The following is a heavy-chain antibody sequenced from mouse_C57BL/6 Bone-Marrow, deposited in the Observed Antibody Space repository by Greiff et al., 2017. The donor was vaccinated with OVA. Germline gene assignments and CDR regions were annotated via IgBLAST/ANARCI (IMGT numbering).Heavy chain of an antibody. CDR2: FHPYNDDT. CDR3: ARPGYYDGDWFAY. V-gene: IGHV1-47*01. CDR1: GYTFTTYP. J-gene: IGHJ3*01. Sequence: QVQLQQSGAELVKPGASVKMSCKASGYTFTTYPIEWMKQSHGKSLEWIGNFHPYNDDTKYNEKFKGKATLTVENSYSTVYLERSRLTSDDSAVYYCARPGYYDGDWFAYWGQGTLVTVSA. D-gene: IGHD1-1*01.